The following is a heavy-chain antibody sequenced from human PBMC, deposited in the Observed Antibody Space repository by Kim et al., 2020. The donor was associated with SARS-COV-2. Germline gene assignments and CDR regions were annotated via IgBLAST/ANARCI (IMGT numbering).Heavy chain of an antibody. CDR3: ARVSGDRTAPFDY. D-gene: IGHD4-17*01. Sequence: YADSVKSRFTISRHNAKNSLYLQMNSLRAEDTALYHCARVSGDRTAPFDYWGQGTLVTVSS. J-gene: IGHJ4*02. V-gene: IGHV3-20*01.